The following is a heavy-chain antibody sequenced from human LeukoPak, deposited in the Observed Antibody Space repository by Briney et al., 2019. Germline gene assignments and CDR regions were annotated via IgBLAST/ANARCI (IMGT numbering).Heavy chain of an antibody. CDR2: INPNSGGT. V-gene: IGHV1-2*02. J-gene: IGHJ4*02. CDR1: GYTFTGYY. CDR3: ARVLKSYCSGGSCYSPYYFDY. D-gene: IGHD2-15*01. Sequence: GASVKVSCKASGYTFTGYYMHWVRQAPGQGLEWMGWINPNSGGTNYAQKFQGRVTMTRDTSISTAYMELSRLRSDDTAVYYCARVLKSYCSGGSCYSPYYFDYWGQGTLVTVSS.